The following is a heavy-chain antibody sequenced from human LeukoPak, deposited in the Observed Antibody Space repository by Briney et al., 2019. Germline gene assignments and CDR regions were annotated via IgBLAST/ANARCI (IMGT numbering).Heavy chain of an antibody. J-gene: IGHJ4*02. Sequence: PGGSLRLSCAASGFTFDDYGMSWVRQAPGKGLEWVSGINWNGGSTGYADSVKGRFTISRDNAKNSLYLQMNRLRAEDTALYYCARAPSYSSSWLGEYYFDYWGQGTLVTVSS. CDR1: GFTFDDYG. CDR2: INWNGGST. V-gene: IGHV3-20*04. D-gene: IGHD6-13*01. CDR3: ARAPSYSSSWLGEYYFDY.